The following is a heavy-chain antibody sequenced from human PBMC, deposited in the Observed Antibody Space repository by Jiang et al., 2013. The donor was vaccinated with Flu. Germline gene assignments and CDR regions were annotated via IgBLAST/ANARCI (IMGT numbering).Heavy chain of an antibody. V-gene: IGHV2-5*01. Sequence: DKRYSPSLKSRLTITKDTSKNQVVLTMTNMDPVDTATYYCAHRGLYLNYDSSGYYNPSLKSRVTISVDTSKNQFSLKLSSVTAADTAVYYCARGRRMGYCSSTSCYTRGGYFDYWGQGTLVTVSS. D-gene: IGHD3-22*01. CDR3: AHRGLYLNYDSSGYYNPSLKSRVTISVDTSKNQFSLKLSSVTAADTAVYYCARGRRMGYCSSTSCYTRGGYFDY. J-gene: IGHJ4*02. CDR2: DK.